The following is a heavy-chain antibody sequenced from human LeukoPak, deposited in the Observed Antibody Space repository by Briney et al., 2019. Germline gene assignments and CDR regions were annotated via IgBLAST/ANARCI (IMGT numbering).Heavy chain of an antibody. V-gene: IGHV4-39*01. CDR2: IYYSGST. Sequence: SETLSLTCTASSGSISSSSYYWGWIRQPPGKGLEWIVSIYYSGSTYYNPSLKSRVTIAVDTSKNQFSLKLRSVPAADTAVYYCARSYSSSPGAFDIWGQGTMVTVSS. CDR3: ARSYSSSPGAFDI. J-gene: IGHJ3*02. D-gene: IGHD6-6*01. CDR1: SGSISSSSYY.